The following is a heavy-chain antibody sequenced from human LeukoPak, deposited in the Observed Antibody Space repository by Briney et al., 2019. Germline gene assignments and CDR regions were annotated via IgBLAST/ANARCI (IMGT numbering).Heavy chain of an antibody. Sequence: TSETLSLTCAVYGGSFSGYYWSWIRQPPGKGLEWIGEINHSGSTNYNPSLKSRVTISVDTSKNQFSLKLSSVTAADTAVYYCARVTDYYDSSLYFDYWGQGTLVTVSS. D-gene: IGHD3-22*01. CDR2: INHSGST. J-gene: IGHJ4*02. CDR3: ARVTDYYDSSLYFDY. CDR1: GGSFSGYY. V-gene: IGHV4-34*01.